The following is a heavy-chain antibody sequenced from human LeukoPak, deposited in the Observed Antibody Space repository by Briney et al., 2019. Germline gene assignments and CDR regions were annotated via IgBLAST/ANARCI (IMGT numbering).Heavy chain of an antibody. Sequence: PSETLSLTCTVSGGSISSSSYYWSWIRQPPGKGLEWIGYIYYSGSTNYNPSLKSRVTISVDTSKNQFSLKLSSVTAADTAVYYCARAESLRTKDYYYYYYMDVWGKGTTVTVSS. CDR1: GGSISSSSYY. D-gene: IGHD1-14*01. CDR3: ARAESLRTKDYYYYYYMDV. CDR2: IYYSGST. V-gene: IGHV4-61*01. J-gene: IGHJ6*03.